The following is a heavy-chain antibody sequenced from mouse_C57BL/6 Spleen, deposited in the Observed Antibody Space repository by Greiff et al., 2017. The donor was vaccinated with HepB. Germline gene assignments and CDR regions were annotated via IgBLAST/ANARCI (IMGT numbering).Heavy chain of an antibody. CDR3: ARGGELYDGYPAWFAY. CDR1: GYSITSGYY. V-gene: IGHV3-6*01. D-gene: IGHD2-3*01. CDR2: ISYDGSN. Sequence: DVKLQESGPGLVKPSQSLSLTCSVTGYSITSGYYWNWIRQFPGNKLEWMGYISYDGSNNYNPSLKNRISITRDTSKNQFFLKLNSVTTEDTATYYCARGGELYDGYPAWFAYWGQGTLVTVSA. J-gene: IGHJ3*01.